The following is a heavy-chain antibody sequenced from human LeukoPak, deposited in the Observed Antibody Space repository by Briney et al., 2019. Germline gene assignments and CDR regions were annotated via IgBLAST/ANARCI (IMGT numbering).Heavy chain of an antibody. V-gene: IGHV3-74*01. Sequence: GGSLRLSCAASAVTFSSYWMHWVRQAPGKGLVWVSRINPDESSTNYADSVKGRFTISRDNVKNTLYLQMNSLRAEDTAVYYCATPGIRDQYDFDSWGQGTLVTVSS. CDR2: INPDESST. D-gene: IGHD6-13*01. J-gene: IGHJ4*02. CDR3: ATPGIRDQYDFDS. CDR1: AVTFSSYW.